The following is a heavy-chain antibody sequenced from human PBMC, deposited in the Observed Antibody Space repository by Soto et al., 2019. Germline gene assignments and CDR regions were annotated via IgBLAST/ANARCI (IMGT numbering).Heavy chain of an antibody. D-gene: IGHD6-13*01. V-gene: IGHV4-34*01. CDR2: ITHSGST. CDR3: AVIAAAGIDFDD. Sequence: PSETLSLTCAVYGGSFSGYYWSWIRQPPGKGLEWIGEITHSGSTNYNPSLKSRVTISGDTSKNQLSLKLSSVTAADTAVYYCAVIAAAGIDFDDWGQGTLVTVSS. CDR1: GGSFSGYY. J-gene: IGHJ4*02.